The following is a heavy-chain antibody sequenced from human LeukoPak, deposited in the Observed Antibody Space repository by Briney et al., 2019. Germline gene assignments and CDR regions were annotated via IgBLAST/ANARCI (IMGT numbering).Heavy chain of an antibody. CDR2: VSYHGYN. J-gene: IGHJ4*02. Sequence: GGSLRLSCAASGFTFSSYAMHWVRQAPGKGLEWVAVVSYHGYNYYADSVKGRFTISRDNSENTLYLQMNSLRAEDTAVYYCARDRYASGPGQHDYWGQGTLVTVSS. CDR3: ARDRYASGPGQHDY. V-gene: IGHV3-30*04. D-gene: IGHD3-10*01. CDR1: GFTFSSYA.